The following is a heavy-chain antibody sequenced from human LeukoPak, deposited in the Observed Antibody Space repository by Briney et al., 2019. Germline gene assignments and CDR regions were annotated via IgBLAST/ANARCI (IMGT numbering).Heavy chain of an antibody. D-gene: IGHD6-19*01. CDR2: ISGSGGST. V-gene: IGHV3-23*01. Sequence: GGSLRLSCAASGFTFSSYAMSWVRQAPGKGLEWVSAISGSGGSTYYADSVKGRFTISRDNSKNTLYLQMNSLRAEDTAVYHCAKDSLYSSGWYYFDYWGQGTLVTVSS. CDR3: AKDSLYSSGWYYFDY. J-gene: IGHJ4*02. CDR1: GFTFSSYA.